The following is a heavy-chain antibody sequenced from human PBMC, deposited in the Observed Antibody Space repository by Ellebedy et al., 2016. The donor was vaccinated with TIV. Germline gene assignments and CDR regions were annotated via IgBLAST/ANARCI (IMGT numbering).Heavy chain of an antibody. CDR1: GFTVSSFF. Sequence: GESLKISCTASGFTVSSFFMSWVRQAPGKGLEWVSVIYSDGGTNYIDSVKGRFTMSRDSSDNTLSLQMNSLRVEDTAVYYCARDPGGGGDYGYNWFDPWGQGTLVTVSS. CDR3: ARDPGGGGDYGYNWFDP. CDR2: IYSDGGT. D-gene: IGHD3-16*01. J-gene: IGHJ5*02. V-gene: IGHV3-66*01.